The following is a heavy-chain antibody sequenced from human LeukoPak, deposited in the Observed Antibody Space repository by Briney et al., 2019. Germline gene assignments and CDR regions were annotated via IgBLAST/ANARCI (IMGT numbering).Heavy chain of an antibody. J-gene: IGHJ4*02. CDR2: ISNSGRST. CDR1: GFPFSSYA. Sequence: GGSLRLSCAASGFPFSSYALTWVRQATGEGLEWVSTISNSGRSTYYADSVKGRFTISRDNSKNALYLQMNSLRAEDTAIYYCAKESSSGGLDYWGQGTLVTVSS. V-gene: IGHV3-23*01. CDR3: AKESSSGGLDY. D-gene: IGHD6-19*01.